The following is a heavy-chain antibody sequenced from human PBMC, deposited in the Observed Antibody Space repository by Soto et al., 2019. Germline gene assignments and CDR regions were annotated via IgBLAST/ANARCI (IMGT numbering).Heavy chain of an antibody. Sequence: QVQLVESGGGVVQPGRSLRLSCAASGFTFSSYGMHWVRQAPGKGLEWVAVIWYDGSNKYYADSVKGRFTISRDNTKNTLYLQMNSLRAEDTAVYYCARDCLLGEKCNYYGIDVWGQGTTVTVSS. D-gene: IGHD3-16*01. CDR2: IWYDGSNK. J-gene: IGHJ6*02. CDR1: GFTFSSYG. CDR3: ARDCLLGEKCNYYGIDV. V-gene: IGHV3-33*01.